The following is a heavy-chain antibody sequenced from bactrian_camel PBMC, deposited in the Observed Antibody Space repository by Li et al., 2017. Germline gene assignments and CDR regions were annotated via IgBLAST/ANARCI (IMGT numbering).Heavy chain of an antibody. V-gene: IGHV3S53*01. CDR2: IDNSGVT. CDR3: ATSDDWSFDD. J-gene: IGHJ4*01. CDR1: AYTHC. D-gene: IGHD7*01. Sequence: HVQLVESGGGSVQAGGSLRLSCEASAYTHCMGWFRQAPGKEREGVARIDNSGVTRYADSLEGRFTISKDNSKNTMYLQMNSLKPEDTAVYYCATSDDWSFDDWGQGTQVTVS.